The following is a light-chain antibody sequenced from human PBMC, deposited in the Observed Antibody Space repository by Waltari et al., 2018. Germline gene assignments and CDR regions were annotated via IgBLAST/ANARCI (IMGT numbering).Light chain of an antibody. CDR2: KNS. CDR3: QSADTSGTYVV. Sequence: SYELTQPPSVSMSPGQTARITCSGDALPNQYAYWYQQKAGQAPWGGIHKNSERPSGCPERFSGSSSGTTVTLTISEVQAEDEADYYCQSADTSGTYVVFGGGTKLTVL. J-gene: IGLJ2*01. CDR1: ALPNQY. V-gene: IGLV3-25*03.